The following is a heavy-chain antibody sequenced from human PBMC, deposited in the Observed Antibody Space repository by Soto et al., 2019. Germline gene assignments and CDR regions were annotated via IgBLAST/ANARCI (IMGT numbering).Heavy chain of an antibody. CDR1: GFTFRSYV. D-gene: IGHD3-16*01. V-gene: IGHV3-33*05. CDR3: ARWGTTGGLDV. Sequence: QVQLVESGGGVVQPGTSLRLSCVGSGFTFRSYVIHWVRQAPGKGLEWVARTSYDGSNNFYGDSVKGRFTTSRHNSRNTVELQMDSLRFEDTALYYCARWGTTGGLDVWGQGTLVSVSS. CDR2: TSYDGSNN. J-gene: IGHJ4*02.